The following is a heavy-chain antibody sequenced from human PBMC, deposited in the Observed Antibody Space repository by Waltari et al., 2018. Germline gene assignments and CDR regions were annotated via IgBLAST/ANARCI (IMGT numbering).Heavy chain of an antibody. Sequence: QLQLQESGPGLMKPSETLSLTCTVSGGSISRSSYYWGWSRQSPGKGLEWIASMYYSGTTYYNPNLESRVTISGDTSKNQFSLRLSSVTAADTAVYYCARHWKRNGYRFDPWGQGTLVTVSS. V-gene: IGHV4-39*01. CDR3: ARHWKRNGYRFDP. D-gene: IGHD5-12*01. J-gene: IGHJ5*02. CDR1: GGSISRSSYY. CDR2: MYYSGTT.